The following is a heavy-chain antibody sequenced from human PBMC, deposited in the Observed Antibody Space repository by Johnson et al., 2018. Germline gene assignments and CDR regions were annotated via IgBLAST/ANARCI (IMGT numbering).Heavy chain of an antibody. J-gene: IGHJ6*03. CDR3: AKPVYGDYAGSYYYMDV. D-gene: IGHD4-17*01. Sequence: QVQLVQSGGGVVQPGRSLRLSCAASGFTFSSYGMHWVRQAPGKGLEWVAVISYDGSNKYYADSVKGRFTISRDNSKNTLYLQMNSLRAEDTAVYYCAKPVYGDYAGSYYYMDVWGKGTTVTVSS. V-gene: IGHV3-30*18. CDR2: ISYDGSNK. CDR1: GFTFSSYG.